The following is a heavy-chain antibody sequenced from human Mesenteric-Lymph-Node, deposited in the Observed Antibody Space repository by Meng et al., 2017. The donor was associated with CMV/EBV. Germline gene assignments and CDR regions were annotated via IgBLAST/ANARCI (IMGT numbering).Heavy chain of an antibody. D-gene: IGHD2-2*02. V-gene: IGHV1-69*04. CDR2: IIPILGIA. Sequence: SVKVSCKASGYTFTGYYMHWVRQAPGQGLEWMGRIIPILGIANYAQKFQGRVTITADKSTSTAYMELSSLRSEDTAVYYCARVDCSSTSCYMPMDVWGQGTTVTVSS. CDR1: GYTFTGYY. J-gene: IGHJ6*02. CDR3: ARVDCSSTSCYMPMDV.